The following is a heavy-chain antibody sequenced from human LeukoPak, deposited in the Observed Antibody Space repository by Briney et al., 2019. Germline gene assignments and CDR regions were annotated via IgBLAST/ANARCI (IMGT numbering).Heavy chain of an antibody. J-gene: IGHJ4*02. D-gene: IGHD3-3*01. CDR2: IYYSGTT. CDR3: ARLLYDFWSGYSGYYFDY. V-gene: IGHV4-39*07. CDR1: GGSFTSRSYY. Sequence: SETLSLTCTVSGGSFTSRSYYWAWIRQPPGKGLEWIGTIYYSGTTYDNPSLKSRITMSLDTSQKQFSLHLSSVTAADTAVYYCARLLYDFWSGYSGYYFDYWGQGTLVTVSS.